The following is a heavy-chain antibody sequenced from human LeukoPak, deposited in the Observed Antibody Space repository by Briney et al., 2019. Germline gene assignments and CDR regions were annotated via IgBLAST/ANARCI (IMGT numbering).Heavy chain of an antibody. CDR1: GFTFSSYG. CDR3: ATFNIAAAGEFDY. CDR2: IRYDGSNK. D-gene: IGHD6-13*01. V-gene: IGHV3-30*02. Sequence: GGSLRLSCAASGFTFSSYGMHWVRQAPGKGLEWVAFIRYDGSNKYYADSVKGRFTISRDNSKNTLYLQMNSLRAEDTAVYYCATFNIAAAGEFDYWGQGTLVTVSS. J-gene: IGHJ4*02.